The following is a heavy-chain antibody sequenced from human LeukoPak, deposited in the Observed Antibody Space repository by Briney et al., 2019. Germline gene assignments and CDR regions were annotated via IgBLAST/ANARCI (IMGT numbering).Heavy chain of an antibody. CDR2: VNRDGSET. CDR3: ARNNGMDV. J-gene: IGHJ6*02. Sequence: GGSLRLSCAASGFTFSSYWMTWVRQVPGRGPEWVANVNRDGSETYYLDSVKGRFTISKDNAKNSLYLQMNSLRAEDTALYHCARNNGMDVWGQGTTVIVSS. V-gene: IGHV3-7*03. CDR1: GFTFSSYW.